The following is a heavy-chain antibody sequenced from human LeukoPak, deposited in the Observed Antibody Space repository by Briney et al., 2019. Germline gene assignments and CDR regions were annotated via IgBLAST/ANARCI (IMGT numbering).Heavy chain of an antibody. Sequence: SETLSLTCTVSGDSVSSGNYYLSWLRQPPGKGLDWITYMSPSGTTKYNPSLKSRVTTSVDTSRTQFSLRLSSVTAADTAVYYCARGQDDRSGTFDYWGQGILVTVSS. CDR3: ARGQDDRSGTFDY. CDR1: GDSVSSGNYY. D-gene: IGHD3-22*01. V-gene: IGHV4-61*01. CDR2: MSPSGTT. J-gene: IGHJ4*02.